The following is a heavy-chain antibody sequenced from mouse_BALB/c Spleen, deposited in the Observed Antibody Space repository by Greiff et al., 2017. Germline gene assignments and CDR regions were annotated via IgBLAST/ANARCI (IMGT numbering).Heavy chain of an antibody. CDR3: ARSLRLRSYWYFDV. J-gene: IGHJ1*01. CDR2: ISSGSSTI. V-gene: IGHV5-17*02. CDR1: GFTFSSFG. D-gene: IGHD1-2*01. Sequence: EVQLVESGGGLVQPGGSRKLSCAASGFTFSSFGMHWVRQAPEKGLEWVAYISSGSSTIYYADTVKGRFTISRDNPKNTLFLQMTSLRSEDTAMYYCARSLRLRSYWYFDVWGAGTTVTVSS.